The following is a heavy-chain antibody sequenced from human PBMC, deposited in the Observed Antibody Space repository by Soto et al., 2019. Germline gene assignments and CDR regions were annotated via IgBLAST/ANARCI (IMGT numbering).Heavy chain of an antibody. Sequence: QLQLQESGSGLVKPSQTLSLTCAVSGGSISSGGYSWSWIRQPPGKGLEGIGYIYHSGSTYYNPSFKSRVTLSVDRSKNQFSLQLSSVTAADTAVYYCASACGISGYRWGQGTLVTVSS. D-gene: IGHD3-22*01. V-gene: IGHV4-30-2*01. CDR1: GGSISSGGYS. J-gene: IGHJ4*02. CDR3: ASACGISGYR. CDR2: IYHSGST.